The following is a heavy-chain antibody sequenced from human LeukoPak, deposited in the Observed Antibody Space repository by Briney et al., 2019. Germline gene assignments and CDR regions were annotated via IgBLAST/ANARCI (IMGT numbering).Heavy chain of an antibody. Sequence: NTSETLSLTCTVSGGSISSYYWSWVRQPPGKGLEWIGYIYYSGSTKYNPSLKGRATISVDTSKNQFSLKLSSVTAAGTAVYYCARHKDHYDSSGYYSPSDYWGQGTLVTVSS. CDR2: IYYSGST. CDR1: GGSISSYY. CDR3: ARHKDHYDSSGYYSPSDY. D-gene: IGHD3-22*01. J-gene: IGHJ4*02. V-gene: IGHV4-59*08.